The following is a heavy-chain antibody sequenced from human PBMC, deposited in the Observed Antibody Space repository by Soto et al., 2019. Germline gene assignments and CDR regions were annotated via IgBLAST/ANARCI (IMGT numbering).Heavy chain of an antibody. CDR3: ARVPGRRIDRFHYYFDY. J-gene: IGHJ4*02. V-gene: IGHV4-34*01. CDR2: INHSGST. Sequence: SETLSLTCAVYGGSFSGYYWSWIRQPPGKGLEWIGEINHSGSTNYNPSLKSRVTISVDSSKNQFSLKLSSVTAADTAVYYCARVPGRRIDRFHYYFDYWGQGTLVTVSS. D-gene: IGHD2-8*02. CDR1: GGSFSGYY.